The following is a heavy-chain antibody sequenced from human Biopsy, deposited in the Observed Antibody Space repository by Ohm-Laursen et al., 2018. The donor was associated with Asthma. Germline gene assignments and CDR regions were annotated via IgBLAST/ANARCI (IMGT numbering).Heavy chain of an antibody. Sequence: SQTLSLTWGVSGDSIDSGDYSWTWIRQSPGVGLEWIGYIYRNGDTYYNPTLKNRVTISIDRSKNQFSLRLRSVTAADTAVYYCARGWNCGGDCYSLDYWGQGTLVTVSS. CDR3: ARGWNCGGDCYSLDY. CDR1: GDSIDSGDYS. D-gene: IGHD2-21*02. CDR2: IYRNGDT. V-gene: IGHV4-30-2*06. J-gene: IGHJ4*02.